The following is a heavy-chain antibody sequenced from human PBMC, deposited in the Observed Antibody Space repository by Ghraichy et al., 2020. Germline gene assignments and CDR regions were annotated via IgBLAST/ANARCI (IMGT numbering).Heavy chain of an antibody. CDR3: ARHRNSVRYFDAFDI. J-gene: IGHJ3*02. CDR1: GGSISSDY. CDR2: IYFSGST. Sequence: SETLSLTCTVSGGSISSDYWSWIRQPPGKGLEWIGYIYFSGSTNYNPSLKSRVTTSADTSKNQFSLKLSSVTAADTAVYYCARHRNSVRYFDAFDIWGQGKMVTVSS. V-gene: IGHV4-59*08. D-gene: IGHD3-9*01.